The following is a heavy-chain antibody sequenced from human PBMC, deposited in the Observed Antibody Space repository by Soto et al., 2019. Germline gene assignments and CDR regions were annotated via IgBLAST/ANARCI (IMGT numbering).Heavy chain of an antibody. Sequence: SVNVSCKPSGGAFSSDSVSWVRQAPGQGLEWMGGLIPILGTTHYAQKFQGRVTITADESTNTAYLELSSLRCDDTAVYYCARASGYVSGWYHDYWGQGTRVTVSS. D-gene: IGHD6-19*01. J-gene: IGHJ4*02. CDR2: LIPILGTT. CDR3: ARASGYVSGWYHDY. V-gene: IGHV1-69*13. CDR1: GGAFSSDS.